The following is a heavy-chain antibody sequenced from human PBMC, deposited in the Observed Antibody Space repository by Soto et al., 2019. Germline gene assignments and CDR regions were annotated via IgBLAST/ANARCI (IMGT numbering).Heavy chain of an antibody. Sequence: TSETLSLTCAVSGGSISSSNWWSWVRQPPGKGLEWIGEIYHSGSTNYNPSLKSRVTISMDKSKNQFSLKLNSVTAADTAVYYCASNQDFYDSSGYYYWGQGTLVTVPQ. J-gene: IGHJ4*02. D-gene: IGHD3-22*01. CDR3: ASNQDFYDSSGYYY. CDR2: IYHSGST. V-gene: IGHV4-4*02. CDR1: GGSISSSNW.